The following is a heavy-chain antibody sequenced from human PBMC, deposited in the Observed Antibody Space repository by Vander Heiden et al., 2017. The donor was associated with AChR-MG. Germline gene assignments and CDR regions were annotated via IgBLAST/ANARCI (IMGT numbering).Heavy chain of an antibody. J-gene: IGHJ6*02. V-gene: IGHV4-39*01. CDR3: ARGGGDYDFWSGYYGRNYYYYYGMDV. D-gene: IGHD3-3*01. Sequence: QLQLQESGPGLVKPSETLSLTCTVSGGSISSSSYYWGWIRQPPGKGLEWIGSIDYSGSTYYNPSLKSRVTISVDTSKNQFSLKLSSVTAADTAVYYCARGGGDYDFWSGYYGRNYYYYYGMDVWGQGTTVTVSS. CDR1: GGSISSSSYY. CDR2: IDYSGST.